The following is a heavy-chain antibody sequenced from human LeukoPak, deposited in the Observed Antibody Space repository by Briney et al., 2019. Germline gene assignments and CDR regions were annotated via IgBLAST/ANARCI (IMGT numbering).Heavy chain of an antibody. Sequence: AGGSLRLSCAASGFTFSFCGFNWVRQAPGKGLEWVSSIGPTGTDRYYADSVRGRFTISRDNAKNSMYLQMDSLRDEDTAVYYCATETIGRHYDYWGQGTLLTVSS. V-gene: IGHV3-21*01. CDR1: GFTFSFCG. J-gene: IGHJ4*02. D-gene: IGHD1-14*01. CDR3: ATETIGRHYDY. CDR2: IGPTGTDR.